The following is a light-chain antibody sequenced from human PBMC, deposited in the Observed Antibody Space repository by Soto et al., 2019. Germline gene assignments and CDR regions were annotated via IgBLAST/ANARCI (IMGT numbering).Light chain of an antibody. CDR3: ISYTSSSTLGV. CDR2: DVS. Sequence: QSALTQPASVSGSPGQSITISCTGTSSDVGGFNYVSWYQQHPGKAPKLMIYDVSNRPSGVAIRFSDSKSGNTASLAISGLQAEDDAVYYNISYTSSSTLGVFGTGTKLTVL. J-gene: IGLJ1*01. CDR1: SSDVGGFNY. V-gene: IGLV2-14*01.